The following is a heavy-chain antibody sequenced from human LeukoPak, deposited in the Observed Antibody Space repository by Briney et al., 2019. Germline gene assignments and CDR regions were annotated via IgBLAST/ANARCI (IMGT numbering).Heavy chain of an antibody. CDR1: GFTFTSYA. CDR2: ISGSGGST. CDR3: ANRWPRPY. Sequence: GGSLRLSCAASGFTFTSYAMSWVRQAPGKGLEWVSGISGSGGSTYYADSVKGRFTISRDNSKNTLHLQVNSLRAEDTAVYYCANRWPRPYWGQGTLVTVSS. D-gene: IGHD5-24*01. J-gene: IGHJ4*02. V-gene: IGHV3-23*01.